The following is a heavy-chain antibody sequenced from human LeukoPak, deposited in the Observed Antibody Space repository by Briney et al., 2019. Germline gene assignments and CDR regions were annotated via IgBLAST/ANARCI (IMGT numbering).Heavy chain of an antibody. Sequence: GGSLRLSCAASGFTFSSYGMHWVRQAPGKGLEWVAVISYDGSNKYYADSVKGRFTISRDNSKNTLYLQMNSLRAEDTAVYYCAKDPKDYYGSGSYGDWGQGTLVTVSS. CDR1: GFTFSSYG. J-gene: IGHJ4*02. V-gene: IGHV3-30*18. CDR2: ISYDGSNK. CDR3: AKDPKDYYGSGSYGD. D-gene: IGHD3-10*01.